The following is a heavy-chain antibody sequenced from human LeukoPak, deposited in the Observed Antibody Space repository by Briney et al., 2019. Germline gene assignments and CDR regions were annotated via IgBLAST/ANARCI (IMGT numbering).Heavy chain of an antibody. D-gene: IGHD4-11*01. Sequence: GGSLRLSCAASGFTFSGYWMTWVRQAPGKGLEWVANVMGDESKKYYVDSVKGRFTISRDNAKNSLYLQMNSLRAEDTAVYYCARDSNPRGGYDALDFWGQGTMLTVSS. CDR1: GFTFSGYW. V-gene: IGHV3-7*01. CDR3: ARDSNPRGGYDALDF. J-gene: IGHJ3*01. CDR2: VMGDESKK.